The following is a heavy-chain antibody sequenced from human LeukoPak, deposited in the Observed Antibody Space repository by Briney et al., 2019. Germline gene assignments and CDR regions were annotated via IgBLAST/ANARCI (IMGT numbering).Heavy chain of an antibody. D-gene: IGHD3-22*01. J-gene: IGHJ4*02. V-gene: IGHV1-18*01. CDR1: GYTFTSYG. Sequence: VASVKVSCKASGYTFTSYGISWVRQAPGQGLEWMGWISAYNGNTNYAQKLQGRVTMTTDTSTSTAYMELRSLRSDDTAVYYCARVEYYYDSSGYKPNYFDYWGQGTLVTVSS. CDR2: ISAYNGNT. CDR3: ARVEYYYDSSGYKPNYFDY.